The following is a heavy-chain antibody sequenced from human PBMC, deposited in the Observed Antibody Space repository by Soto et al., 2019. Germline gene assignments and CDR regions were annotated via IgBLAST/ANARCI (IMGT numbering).Heavy chain of an antibody. CDR2: IYWNDDK. J-gene: IGHJ4*02. V-gene: IGHV2-5*01. Sequence: QITLKESGPTLVKPTQTLTLTCTFSGFSLSTSGVGVGWIRQPRGKALEWLALIYWNDDKRYSPSLKSRLTITKDTSKNQVVLTMTNMDPVDTATYYCAHRYYDILTGYPMPFDYWAQGTLVTVSS. CDR3: AHRYYDILTGYPMPFDY. CDR1: GFSLSTSGVG. D-gene: IGHD3-9*01.